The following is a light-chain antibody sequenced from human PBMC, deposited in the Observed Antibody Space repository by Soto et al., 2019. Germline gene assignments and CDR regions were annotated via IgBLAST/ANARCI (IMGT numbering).Light chain of an antibody. J-gene: IGKJ4*01. CDR1: ESVSNN. Sequence: EIVLTQSPATLSVSQGERATLSCRASESVSNNLAWYQQKPGQAPRLLIFGASARATGIPARFSGSGSGTEVTLTISSLQSEDFAVYSCQQYNKWPLTFGGGTKVQIK. V-gene: IGKV3-15*01. CDR2: GAS. CDR3: QQYNKWPLT.